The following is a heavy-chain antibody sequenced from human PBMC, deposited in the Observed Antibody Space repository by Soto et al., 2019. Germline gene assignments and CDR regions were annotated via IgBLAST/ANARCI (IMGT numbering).Heavy chain of an antibody. J-gene: IGHJ5*02. Sequence: QVQLQQSGPGLLKPSQILSLTCTVSGDSIGGVGYWSWIRQFPGRGLERIGCISSSGSTYYNPALKHRISLSLDTSQNQFSLKLLSVTAADTAIYYCARSGVTGIVIPSHWFAPWGQGTLVTVSS. D-gene: IGHD2-21*02. CDR1: GDSIGGVGY. V-gene: IGHV4-31*03. CDR2: ISSSGST. CDR3: ARSGVTGIVIPSHWFAP.